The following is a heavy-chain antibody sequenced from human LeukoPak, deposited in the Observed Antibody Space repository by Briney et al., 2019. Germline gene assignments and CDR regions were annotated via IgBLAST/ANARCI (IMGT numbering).Heavy chain of an antibody. CDR3: ARDPSDLDAFDI. V-gene: IGHV3-33*01. Sequence: GGSLRLSCAASGFTFSSYGMHWVRQAPGKGLEWVAVVWYDGSNKYYADSAKGRFTISRDNSKNTLYLQMNSLRAEDTAVYYCARDPSDLDAFDIWGQGTMVTVSS. CDR1: GFTFSSYG. D-gene: IGHD2-21*02. CDR2: VWYDGSNK. J-gene: IGHJ3*02.